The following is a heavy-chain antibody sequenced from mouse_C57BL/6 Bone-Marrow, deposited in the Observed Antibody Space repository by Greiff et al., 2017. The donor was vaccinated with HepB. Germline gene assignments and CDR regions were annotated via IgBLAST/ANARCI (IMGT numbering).Heavy chain of an antibody. J-gene: IGHJ2*01. CDR1: GYTFTSYW. V-gene: IGHV1-52*01. CDR3: ALLSPGVLFDY. CDR2: IDPSDSET. Sequence: QVQLQQPGAELVRPGSSVKLSCKASGYTFTSYWMHWVKQRPIQGLEWIGNIDPSDSETHYNQKFKDKATLTVDKSSSTAYMQLSSLTSEDSAVYYCALLSPGVLFDYWGQGTTLTVSS. D-gene: IGHD6-2*01.